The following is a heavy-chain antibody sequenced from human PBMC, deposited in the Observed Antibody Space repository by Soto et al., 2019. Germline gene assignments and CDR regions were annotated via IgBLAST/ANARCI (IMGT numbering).Heavy chain of an antibody. D-gene: IGHD1-26*01. CDR2: IYYSGST. J-gene: IGHJ5*02. V-gene: IGHV4-59*01. CDR1: GGSISSYY. Sequence: PSETLSLTCTVSGGSISSYYWSWIRQPPGKGLEWFGFIYYSGSTNYNPSLKSRVTISVDTSKNQFSLKLSSVTAADTAVYYCARLEWELLDWFDPWGQGTLVTVSS. CDR3: ARLEWELLDWFDP.